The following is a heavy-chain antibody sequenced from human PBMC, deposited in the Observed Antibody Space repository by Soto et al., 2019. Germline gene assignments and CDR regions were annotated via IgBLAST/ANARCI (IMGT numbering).Heavy chain of an antibody. D-gene: IGHD2-21*02. CDR3: ARGPLGDINYFES. CDR1: GGTFRNYP. CDR2: IFPLTDIP. V-gene: IGHV1-69*02. J-gene: IGHJ4*02. Sequence: QVQLVQSGTEVKKPGSSVKVSCKASGGTFRNYPINWVRQAPGQGLEWMGSIFPLTDIPDYAQNFQARLTISADKSTSTAYMQLTSLTSDYTAMYFCARGPLGDINYFESWGQGSLGTVST.